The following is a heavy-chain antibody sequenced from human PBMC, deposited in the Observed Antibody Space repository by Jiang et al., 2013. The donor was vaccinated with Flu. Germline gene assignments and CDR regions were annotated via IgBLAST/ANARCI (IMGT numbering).Heavy chain of an antibody. V-gene: IGHV2-5*02. CDR1: GFSLSTSGVG. Sequence: KPTQTLTLTCTFSGFSLSTSGVGVGWIRQPPGKALEWLALIYWDDDKRYSPSLKSRLTITKDTSKNQVVLTMTNMDPVDTATYYCAHSNEKISIFGVVIGFDYWGQGTLVTVSS. CDR3: AHSNEKISIFGVVIGFDY. CDR2: IYWDDDK. D-gene: IGHD3-3*01. J-gene: IGHJ4*02.